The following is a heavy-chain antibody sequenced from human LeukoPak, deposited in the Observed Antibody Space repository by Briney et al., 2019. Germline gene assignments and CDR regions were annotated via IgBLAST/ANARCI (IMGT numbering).Heavy chain of an antibody. V-gene: IGHV3-23*01. CDR1: GFTFSSYG. Sequence: GGSLRLSCAASGFTFSSYGMSWVRQAPGKGLEWVSAIRGSGDSTYYADSVKGRFTISRDNAKNSLYLQMNSLRAEDTAVYYCATITSSGWSDYWGQGTLVTVSS. CDR3: ATITSSGWSDY. D-gene: IGHD6-19*01. CDR2: IRGSGDST. J-gene: IGHJ4*02.